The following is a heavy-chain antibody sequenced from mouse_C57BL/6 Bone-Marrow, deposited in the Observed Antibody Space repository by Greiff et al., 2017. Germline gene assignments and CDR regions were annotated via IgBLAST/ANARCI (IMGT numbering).Heavy chain of an antibody. CDR2: ISYDGSN. CDR3: ASAITTVVAGFDY. CDR1: GYSITSGYH. Sequence: VQLQQSGPGLVKPSQSLSLTCSVTGYSITSGYHWNWIRQFPGNKLEWMGYISYDGSNNYNPSLKNRISITRDTSKNQFFLKLNSVTTEDTATYYCASAITTVVAGFDYWGQGTTLTVSS. D-gene: IGHD1-1*01. J-gene: IGHJ2*01. V-gene: IGHV3-6*01.